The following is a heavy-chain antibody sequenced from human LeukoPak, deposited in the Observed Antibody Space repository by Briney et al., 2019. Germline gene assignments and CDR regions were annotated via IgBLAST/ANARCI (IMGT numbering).Heavy chain of an antibody. Sequence: GGSLRLSCAASGFTFSSYGMHWVRQAPGKGLEWVAVISYDGSNKYYADSVKGRFTISRDNTKNTLYLQMNSLRAEDTAVYYCAKARTRYQGAFDIWGQGTMVTVSS. CDR3: AKARTRYQGAFDI. D-gene: IGHD2-2*01. CDR1: GFTFSSYG. CDR2: ISYDGSNK. V-gene: IGHV3-30*18. J-gene: IGHJ3*02.